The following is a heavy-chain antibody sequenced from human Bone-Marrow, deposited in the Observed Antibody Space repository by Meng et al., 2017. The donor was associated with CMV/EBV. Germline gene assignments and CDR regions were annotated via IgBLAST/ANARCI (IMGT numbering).Heavy chain of an antibody. CDR3: AKDETVGATSPFDY. Sequence: GESLKISCEVSGFTFSSYFMSWVRQAPGKGLEWVAVISESGTNTYYADSVKGRFFISRDNSRDTLYLQMKNLRADDTATYYCAKDETVGATSPFDYWGQGPLVTFYS. CDR1: GFTFSSYF. D-gene: IGHD2-15*01. J-gene: IGHJ4*02. CDR2: ISESGTNT. V-gene: IGHV3-23*01.